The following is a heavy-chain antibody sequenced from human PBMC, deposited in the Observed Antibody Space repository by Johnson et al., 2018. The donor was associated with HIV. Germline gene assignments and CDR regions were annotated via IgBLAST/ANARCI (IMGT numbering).Heavy chain of an antibody. D-gene: IGHD3-22*01. V-gene: IGHV3-30-3*01. J-gene: IGHJ3*02. CDR3: SREKKSTMIVGGITTGGAFDI. CDR1: GFTFSSYA. Sequence: QVQLVESGGGVVQPGRSLRLSCAASGFTFSSYAMHWVRQAPGKGLEWVAVISYDGSNKYYADSVKGRFTISRDNSKNTLYLQRNSLRAEDTAVYYWSREKKSTMIVGGITTGGAFDIWGQGTMVTVSS. CDR2: ISYDGSNK.